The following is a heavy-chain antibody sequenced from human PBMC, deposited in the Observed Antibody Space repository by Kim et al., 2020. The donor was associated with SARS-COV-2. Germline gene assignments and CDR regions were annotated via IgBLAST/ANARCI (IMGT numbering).Heavy chain of an antibody. D-gene: IGHD2-2*01. CDR3: AKWALRYQLSGNLHIDY. V-gene: IGHV3-30*18. CDR1: GFTFSSYG. Sequence: GGSLRLSCAASGFTFSSYGMHWVRQAPGKGLEWVAIISYDGINKYYADSVKGRFTISRDNSKNTLYLQMNSLRAEDTAVYYCAKWALRYQLSGNLHIDYWGQGTLVTVSS. J-gene: IGHJ4*02. CDR2: ISYDGINK.